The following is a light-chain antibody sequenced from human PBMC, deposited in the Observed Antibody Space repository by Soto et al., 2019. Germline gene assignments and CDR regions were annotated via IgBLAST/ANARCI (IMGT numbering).Light chain of an antibody. CDR2: EVS. Sequence: QSALTQPASVSGSPGQSITSACTGTRSDVGGYNYVSWYQQHPGKAPKLMIYEVSNRPSGVSNRFSGSKSGNTASLTISGLQAEAEADYYCSSYTSSSTRVFGGGTKLTV. CDR3: SSYTSSSTRV. V-gene: IGLV2-14*01. J-gene: IGLJ2*01. CDR1: RSDVGGYNY.